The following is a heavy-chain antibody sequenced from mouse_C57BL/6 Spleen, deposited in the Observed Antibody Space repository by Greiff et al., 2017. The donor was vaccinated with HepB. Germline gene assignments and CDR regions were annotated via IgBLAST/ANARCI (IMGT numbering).Heavy chain of an antibody. CDR1: GYTFTSYW. CDR2: IHPNSGST. CDR3: ARLITTVVATENAMDY. V-gene: IGHV1-64*01. D-gene: IGHD1-1*01. Sequence: QVQLQQSGAELVKPGASVKLSCKASGYTFTSYWMHWVKQRPGQGLEWIGMIHPNSGSTNYNEKFKSKATLTVDKSSSTAYMQLSSLTSEDSAVYYCARLITTVVATENAMDYWGQGTSVTVSS. J-gene: IGHJ4*01.